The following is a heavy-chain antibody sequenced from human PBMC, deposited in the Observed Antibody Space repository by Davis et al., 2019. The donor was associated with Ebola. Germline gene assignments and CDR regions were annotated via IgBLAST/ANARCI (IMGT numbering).Heavy chain of an antibody. CDR2: IYYSGST. CDR3: ARLGYSSSFMDV. V-gene: IGHV4-31*03. D-gene: IGHD6-19*01. CDR1: GGSISSGGYY. Sequence: PSETLSLTCTVSGGSISSGGYYWSWIRQHPGEGLEWIGYIYYSGSTYYNPSLKSRITISVDTSKNQFSLKLSSVSAADTAVYYCARLGYSSSFMDVWGTGTTVIVSS. J-gene: IGHJ6*03.